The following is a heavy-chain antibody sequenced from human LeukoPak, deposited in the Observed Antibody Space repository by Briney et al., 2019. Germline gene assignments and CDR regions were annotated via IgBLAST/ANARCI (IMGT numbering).Heavy chain of an antibody. CDR2: LYFRGST. D-gene: IGHD2/OR15-2a*01. V-gene: IGHV4-30-4*01. Sequence: SQTLSLTCTVSGGSISSGDYFWSWIRQPPGKGLEWIGYLYFRGSTYYNPSLESRVTILVDTSKNQFCLRLSFVTAADTAVYYCARERCNSINCDFDFWGQGTLVTVSS. J-gene: IGHJ4*02. CDR3: ARERCNSINCDFDF. CDR1: GGSISSGDYF.